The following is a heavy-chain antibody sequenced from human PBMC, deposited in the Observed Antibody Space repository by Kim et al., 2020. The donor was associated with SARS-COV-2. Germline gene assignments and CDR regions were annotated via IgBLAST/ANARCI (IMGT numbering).Heavy chain of an antibody. CDR1: GGSFSGYY. CDR3: ARGGSHGRITMVREKKYYYYGMDV. V-gene: IGHV4-34*01. J-gene: IGHJ6*02. CDR2: INHSGST. D-gene: IGHD3-10*01. Sequence: SETLSLTCAVYGGSFSGYYWSWIRQPPGKGLEWIGEINHSGSTNYNPSLKSRVTISVDTSKNQFSLKLSSVTAADTAVYYCARGGSHGRITMVREKKYYYYGMDVWGQGTTVTVSS.